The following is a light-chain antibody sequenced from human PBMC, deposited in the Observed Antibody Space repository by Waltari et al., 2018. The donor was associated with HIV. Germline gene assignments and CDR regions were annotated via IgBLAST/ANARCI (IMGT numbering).Light chain of an antibody. Sequence: QSVLTQPPSASGTPGQRVTISCSGSSSNLGSNYVSWYQQLPGTAPKLLIYSNIQRPSGVPDRISGSKSGTSASLAISGLQSVDEADYYCAAWDDSLNAWVFGGGTKLTVL. CDR2: SNI. CDR3: AAWDDSLNAWV. V-gene: IGLV1-44*01. CDR1: SSNLGSNY. J-gene: IGLJ3*02.